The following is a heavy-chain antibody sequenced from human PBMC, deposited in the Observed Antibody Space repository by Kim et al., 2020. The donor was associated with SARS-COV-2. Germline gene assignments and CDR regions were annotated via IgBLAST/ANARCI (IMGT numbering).Heavy chain of an antibody. Sequence: GGSLRLSCAASGYTFSSYAMTWVRQAPGKGLEWVAAVSAAGLRTYYADSLKGRFTISRDNSKITVNLQMNSLRPEDSAVYYCAKGQSGTRQERYSDYWG. J-gene: IGHJ4*01. D-gene: IGHD1-26*01. V-gene: IGHV3-23*01. CDR2: VSAAGLRT. CDR3: AKGQSGTRQERYSDY. CDR1: GYTFSSYA.